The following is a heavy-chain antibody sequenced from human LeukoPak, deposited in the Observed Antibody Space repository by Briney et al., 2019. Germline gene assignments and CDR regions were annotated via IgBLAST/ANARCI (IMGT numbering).Heavy chain of an antibody. CDR3: ARCDFWSGYYSGDYFDY. V-gene: IGHV1-2*06. CDR1: GYTFSGYH. D-gene: IGHD3-3*01. J-gene: IGHJ4*02. Sequence: ASVKVSCKASGYTFSGYHIHWVRQAPGQGLEWMGRINPNSGGTNYAQKFQGRVTMTRDTSISTAYMELSRLRSDDTAVYYCARCDFWSGYYSGDYFDYWGQGTLVTVSS. CDR2: INPNSGGT.